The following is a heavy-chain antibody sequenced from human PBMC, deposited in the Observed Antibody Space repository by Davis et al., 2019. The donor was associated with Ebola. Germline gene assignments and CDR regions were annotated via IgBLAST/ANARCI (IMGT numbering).Heavy chain of an antibody. V-gene: IGHV5-51*01. CDR3: ARGNVANFFDP. CDR2: IYPHDFTT. CDR1: GYSLASYW. D-gene: IGHD5-12*01. Sequence: GESLKISRKASGYSLASYWIVWLRQMPGEGLEWMVIIYPHDFTTKYNPSFEGQVTLSADKSINTVYLQWSSLGASDTAIYYCARGNVANFFDPWGQGTQVTVSS. J-gene: IGHJ5*02.